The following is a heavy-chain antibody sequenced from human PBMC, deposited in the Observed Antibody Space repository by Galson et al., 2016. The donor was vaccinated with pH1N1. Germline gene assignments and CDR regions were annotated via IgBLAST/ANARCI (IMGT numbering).Heavy chain of an antibody. V-gene: IGHV4-39*07. D-gene: IGHD3-22*01. CDR2: LYDRGST. CDR3: ATMKAVSGPLYMDV. CDR1: GGSVTSSSYY. J-gene: IGHJ6*03. Sequence: LSLTCTVSGGSVTSSSYYWGWLRQPPGRGLEWIGSLYDRGSTYYNSALTSRVAISIDTSKNQFSLKVNSVTAADAAVYYCATMKAVSGPLYMDVWGKGTTVTVSS.